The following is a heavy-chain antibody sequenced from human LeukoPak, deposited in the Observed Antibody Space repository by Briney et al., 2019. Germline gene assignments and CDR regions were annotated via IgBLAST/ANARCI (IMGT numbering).Heavy chain of an antibody. CDR2: IKEDGSKK. CDR1: GFTFSNYW. V-gene: IGHV3-7*04. D-gene: IGHD1-26*01. CDR3: GREVPGGTTSLDC. J-gene: IGHJ4*02. Sequence: GGSLRLSCAASGFTFSNYWMSWIRQAPGKGLEWVANIKEDGSKKNYVDSVQGRFTISRDNAKNALYLQMNSLRAEDTAVYYCGREVPGGTTSLDCWGQGNPGHRLL.